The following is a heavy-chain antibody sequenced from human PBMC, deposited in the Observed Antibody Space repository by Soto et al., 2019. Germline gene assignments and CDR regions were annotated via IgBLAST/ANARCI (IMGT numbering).Heavy chain of an antibody. CDR3: ARPRLVGPIHSGCYFDY. D-gene: IGHD6-19*01. V-gene: IGHV5-51*01. J-gene: IGHJ4*02. CDR2: IYPGDSDS. Sequence: GESLKISCKGFGYSFTTYWIGWVRQMPGKGLEWMGIIYPGDSDSRYSPSFQGQVTISADKSISTAYLQWNSLKASDTAMYYCARPRLVGPIHSGCYFDYWGQGTLVTVSS. CDR1: GYSFTTYW.